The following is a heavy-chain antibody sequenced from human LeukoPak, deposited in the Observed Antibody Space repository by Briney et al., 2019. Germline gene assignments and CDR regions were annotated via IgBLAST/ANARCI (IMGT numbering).Heavy chain of an antibody. D-gene: IGHD3-10*01. CDR1: GFTFSSYS. V-gene: IGHV3-48*02. J-gene: IGHJ4*02. CDR2: VSYSSSTI. CDR3: ARGAHIVRGVNPLDY. Sequence: HPGGSLRLSCAASGFTFSSYSMNWVRQAPGKGLEWISYVSYSSSTIYYADSVKGRFTISRDNAKNSLYLQMNSLRDEDTAVYYCARGAHIVRGVNPLDYWGQGTLVTVSS.